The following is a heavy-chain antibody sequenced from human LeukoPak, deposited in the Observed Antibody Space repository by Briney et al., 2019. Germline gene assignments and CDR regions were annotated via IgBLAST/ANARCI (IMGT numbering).Heavy chain of an antibody. CDR3: ARVSSSWYEDWYFDL. V-gene: IGHV4-4*07. Sequence: PSETLSLTCTVSGGSISSYYWSWIRQPAGKGLEWIGRIDTSGNTNYKPSLKSRVTMSVDTSKNQFSLKLSSVTAADTAVYYCARVSSSWYEDWYFDLWGRGTLVTVSS. J-gene: IGHJ2*01. CDR2: IDTSGNT. CDR1: GGSISSYY. D-gene: IGHD6-13*01.